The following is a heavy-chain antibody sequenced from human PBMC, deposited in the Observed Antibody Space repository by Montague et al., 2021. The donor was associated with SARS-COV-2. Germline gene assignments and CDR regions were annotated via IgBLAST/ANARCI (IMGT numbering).Heavy chain of an antibody. D-gene: IGHD3-22*01. V-gene: IGHV4-61*08. J-gene: IGHJ4*02. CDR2: IYSSGST. CDR1: GGSIGRGDHY. Sequence: SETLSLTCAVSGGSIGRGDHYWSWVRQPPGKGLEWIGYIYSSGSTHYNPSLKSRVTISVDTSKSQFSPRLTSVTAADTAVYYCVREGRSSAYAMDYWGQGTLVTVSS. CDR3: VREGRSSAYAMDY.